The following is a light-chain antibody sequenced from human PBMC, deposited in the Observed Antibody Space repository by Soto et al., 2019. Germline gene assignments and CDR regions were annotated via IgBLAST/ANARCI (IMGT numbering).Light chain of an antibody. CDR3: QQSYTTPRT. CDR1: QTIIGY. J-gene: IGKJ1*01. CDR2: AAS. Sequence: DIQMTQSPSSLSASIGDSVTITRRASQTIIGYLNWYQQKQGKAPRLLINAASNLQSGVPSRFRGSGSETDFTLTITSLQPEDFATYYCQQSYTTPRTFGQGTKVDIK. V-gene: IGKV1-39*01.